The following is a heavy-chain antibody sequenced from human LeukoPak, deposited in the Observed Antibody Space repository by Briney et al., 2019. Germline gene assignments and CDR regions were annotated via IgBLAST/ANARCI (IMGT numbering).Heavy chain of an antibody. V-gene: IGHV4-34*01. CDR1: GGSFSGYY. CDR3: ARRRYCSSTSCYLGYFQH. D-gene: IGHD2-2*01. Sequence: SETLSLTCAVYGGSFSGYYWSWIRQPPGKGLEWIGEINHSGSTNYNPSLKSRVTISLDTSKNQFSLNLNSVTAADTAVYYCARRRYCSSTSCYLGYFQHWGQGTLVTVSS. J-gene: IGHJ1*01. CDR2: INHSGST.